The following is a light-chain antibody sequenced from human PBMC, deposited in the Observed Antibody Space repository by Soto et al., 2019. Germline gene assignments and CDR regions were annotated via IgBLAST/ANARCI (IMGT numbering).Light chain of an antibody. V-gene: IGLV2-14*01. CDR1: SSDVGG. CDR2: DVS. Sequence: QSALTQPASVSGSPGQSITISCTGTSSDVGGVSWNQQHPGKAPKLMIYDVSNRPSGVSNRFSGSKSGNTASLTISGLQAEDEADYYCSSYTSSSTRVFGTGTKLTVL. CDR3: SSYTSSSTRV. J-gene: IGLJ1*01.